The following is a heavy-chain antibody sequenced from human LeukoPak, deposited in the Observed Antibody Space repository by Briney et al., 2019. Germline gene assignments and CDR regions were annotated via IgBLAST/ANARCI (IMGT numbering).Heavy chain of an antibody. Sequence: GGSLRLSCAASGFTLSSYAMTWVRQAPGKGLEWVSAISGGGGSTFYADSVKGRFTISRDNSKNTLYLQMDSLRAEDTAVYYCASQFPDIVVVVTAPPDFDFWGQGTLVTVSS. J-gene: IGHJ4*02. D-gene: IGHD2-15*01. CDR1: GFTLSSYA. CDR3: ASQFPDIVVVVTAPPDFDF. CDR2: ISGGGGST. V-gene: IGHV3-23*01.